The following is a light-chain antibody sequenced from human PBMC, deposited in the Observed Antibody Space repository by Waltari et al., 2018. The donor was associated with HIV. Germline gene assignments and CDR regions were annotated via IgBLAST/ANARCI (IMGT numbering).Light chain of an antibody. Sequence: VMTQSPATLSVSPGERVTLSCRASQTVSSALAWYQQKPGQAPMLLIYDASTRATGIPARFSGTGSGTDFTLTISSLQSEDFAVYYCQQYNNWLTFGGGTKVEI. V-gene: IGKV3-15*01. CDR3: QQYNNWLT. CDR2: DAS. J-gene: IGKJ4*01. CDR1: QTVSSA.